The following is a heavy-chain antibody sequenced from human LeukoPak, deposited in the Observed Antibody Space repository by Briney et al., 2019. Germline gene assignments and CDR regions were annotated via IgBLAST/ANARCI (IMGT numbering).Heavy chain of an antibody. CDR1: GFTFSSYA. CDR3: AKDQLRYFDWLSQLDY. Sequence: PGGSLRLSCAASGFTFSSYAMSWVRQAPGKGLEWVSAISGSGGSTYYADSVKGRFTISRDNSKNTLYLQMNSLRAEDTAVYYCAKDQLRYFDWLSQLDYWRQGTLVTVSS. V-gene: IGHV3-23*01. CDR2: ISGSGGST. D-gene: IGHD3-9*01. J-gene: IGHJ4*02.